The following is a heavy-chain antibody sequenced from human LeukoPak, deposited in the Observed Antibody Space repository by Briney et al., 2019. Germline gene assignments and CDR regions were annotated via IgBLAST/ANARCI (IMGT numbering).Heavy chain of an antibody. CDR3: ARDRSSGTFDSFGV. V-gene: IGHV1-69*13. Sequence: ASVKVSCKASGYTFTSYGISWVRQAPGQGLEWMGGIIPSFGPPNNAQKFQDRVTITADESKSTVHMELSSLTSDDTAIYYCARDRSSGTFDSFGVWGPGTLVTVSS. J-gene: IGHJ3*01. CDR2: IIPSFGPP. D-gene: IGHD1-26*01. CDR1: GYTFTSYG.